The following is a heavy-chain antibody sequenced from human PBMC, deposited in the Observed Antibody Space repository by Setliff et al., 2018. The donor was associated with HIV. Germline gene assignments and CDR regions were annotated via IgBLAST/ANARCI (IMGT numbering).Heavy chain of an antibody. CDR1: GYIFTDYY. D-gene: IGHD2-2*02. CDR2: VDPEHGET. Sequence: ASVKVSCKASGYIFTDYYIHWVRQAPGKGLEWMGRVDPEHGETIYAEKFQGSVIITADLVTDTAYMDLSSLGSEDTAVYYCATFPPPRIPQGTCWGQGTRVTFSS. V-gene: IGHV1-69-2*01. J-gene: IGHJ4*02. CDR3: ATFPPPRIPQGTC.